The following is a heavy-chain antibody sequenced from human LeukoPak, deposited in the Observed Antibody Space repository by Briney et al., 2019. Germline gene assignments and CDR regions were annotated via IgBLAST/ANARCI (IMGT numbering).Heavy chain of an antibody. D-gene: IGHD2-8*01. CDR3: ARVGGIMGTWFVP. J-gene: IGHJ5*02. V-gene: IGHV3-23*01. Sequence: GGSLRLSCAASGFSFASYAMTWVRQAPGKGLAWVSAISGSGSTTYYADYVQGRFTISRDNAKNTLYLQMNSLRAQDTAVYYCARVGGIMGTWFVPWGEGNLVTVSS. CDR2: ISGSGSTT. CDR1: GFSFASYA.